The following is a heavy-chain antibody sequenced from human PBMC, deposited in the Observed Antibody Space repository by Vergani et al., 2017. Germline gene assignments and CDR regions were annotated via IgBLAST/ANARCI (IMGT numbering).Heavy chain of an antibody. Sequence: QVQLVESGGGVVQPGRSLRLSCAASGCTLSSYGMHWVRQAPGKGLEWVAVIWYDGSNKYYADSVKGRFTISRDNSKNTLYLQMNSLRAEDTAVYYCARDREVYSSSMEYYYYMDVWGKGTTVTVSS. CDR1: GCTLSSYG. D-gene: IGHD6-6*01. V-gene: IGHV3-33*01. CDR2: IWYDGSNK. CDR3: ARDREVYSSSMEYYYYMDV. J-gene: IGHJ6*03.